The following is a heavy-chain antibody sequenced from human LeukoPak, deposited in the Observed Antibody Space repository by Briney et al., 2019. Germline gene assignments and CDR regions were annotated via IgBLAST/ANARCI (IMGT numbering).Heavy chain of an antibody. D-gene: IGHD3-22*01. V-gene: IGHV4-4*08. CDR2: IFSRGNT. Sequence: PSETLSLTCAVSGGSMHNYCWSWIRQPPGKGREGIGYIFSRGNTNYNPSLQSRITISVDTSKSQFALKMRSVTAADTAVYYCARVGDTSSYYYYLDFWGQGTLVTVSS. CDR1: GGSMHNYC. CDR3: ARVGDTSSYYYYLDF. J-gene: IGHJ4*02.